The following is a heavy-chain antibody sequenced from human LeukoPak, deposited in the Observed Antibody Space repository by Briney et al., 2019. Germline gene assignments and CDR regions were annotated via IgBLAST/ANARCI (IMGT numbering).Heavy chain of an antibody. Sequence: PAETLSLTCAVSGCSISSGGYSWGWIRPPPGKGLEWIGYIYHSGSTYYNPSLKIRVTISVDKSMNQFSLKLSSVTAADTAVYYCASGSSLRAIDIWGQGKMVTVSS. J-gene: IGHJ3*02. CDR2: IYHSGST. D-gene: IGHD3-10*01. CDR1: GCSISSGGYS. CDR3: ASGSSLRAIDI. V-gene: IGHV4-30-2*01.